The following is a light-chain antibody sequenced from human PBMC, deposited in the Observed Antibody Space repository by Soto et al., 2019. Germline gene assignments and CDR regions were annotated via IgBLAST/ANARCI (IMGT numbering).Light chain of an antibody. Sequence: EIVLTQSPATLSLSPGETATLSCRASQSISRYLAWYQQKPGQAPRLLIYDASIRGTGIPARFRGGGSETDFTLTISSLAPEDFAIYYCQQRGTWPRVTFGGGTKVEIK. V-gene: IGKV3-11*01. CDR2: DAS. J-gene: IGKJ4*01. CDR1: QSISRY. CDR3: QQRGTWPRVT.